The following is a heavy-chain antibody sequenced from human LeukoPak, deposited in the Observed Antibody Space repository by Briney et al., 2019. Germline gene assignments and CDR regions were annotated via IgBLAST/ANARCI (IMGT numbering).Heavy chain of an antibody. CDR3: ASRGSTSGYYEH. Sequence: SETLSLTCSVSGASISSYYWSWIRQPPGKGLEWIGYIHYSGSTTYNPSLKSRVTISVDTSKKQLSLNLTSVTTADTADYYCASRGSTSGYYEHWGQGALVTVSS. D-gene: IGHD5-12*01. J-gene: IGHJ4*02. V-gene: IGHV4-59*01. CDR2: IHYSGST. CDR1: GASISSYY.